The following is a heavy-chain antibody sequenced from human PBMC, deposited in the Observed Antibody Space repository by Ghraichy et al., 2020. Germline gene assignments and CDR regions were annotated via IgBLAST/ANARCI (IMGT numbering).Heavy chain of an antibody. CDR1: GGSFSGYY. Sequence: SETLSLTCAVYGGSFSGYYWSWIRQPPGKGLEWIGEINHSGSTNYNPSLKSRVTISVDTSKNQFSLKLSSVTAADTAVYYCASLMVRGVFPYYYYGMDVWGQGTTVTVSS. CDR3: ASLMVRGVFPYYYYGMDV. CDR2: INHSGST. J-gene: IGHJ6*02. V-gene: IGHV4-34*01. D-gene: IGHD3-10*01.